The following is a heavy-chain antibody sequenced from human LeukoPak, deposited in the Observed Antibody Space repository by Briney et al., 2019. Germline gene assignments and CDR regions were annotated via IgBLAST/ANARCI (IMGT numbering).Heavy chain of an antibody. CDR1: GFTFRDYP. Sequence: PGRSLRLSCSASGFTFRDYPMHWVRQTPGKGLEYVSAISKNGDDTYYADSVKGRFTISRDNSKNTLYLQMSSLRTKDAAVFYCVQVGSNYYLNWGQGTLVIVSS. CDR3: VQVGSNYYLN. V-gene: IGHV3-64D*06. J-gene: IGHJ4*02. CDR2: ISKNGDDT. D-gene: IGHD4-11*01.